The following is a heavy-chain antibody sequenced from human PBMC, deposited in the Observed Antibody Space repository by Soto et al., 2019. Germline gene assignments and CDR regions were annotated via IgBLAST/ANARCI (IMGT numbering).Heavy chain of an antibody. CDR1: GYRFTSYW. Sequence: PGDSLKISCKGSGYRFTSYWIIWVRQMPGKGLEWMGRIDPSDSYTNYSPSFQGHVTISADKSISTAYLQWSSLKASDTAMYHSARPLTGDSYGMDVWGQGTTVTVSS. CDR2: IDPSDSYT. D-gene: IGHD7-27*01. J-gene: IGHJ6*02. V-gene: IGHV5-10-1*01. CDR3: ARPLTGDSYGMDV.